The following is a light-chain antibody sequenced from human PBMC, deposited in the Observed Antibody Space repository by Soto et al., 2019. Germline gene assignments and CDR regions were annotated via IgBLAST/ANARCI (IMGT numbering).Light chain of an antibody. Sequence: QSVLTQSASVSGSPGQSITISCTATSSDVGSYNLVSWYRQHPDKAPQLLIYEAFKRPSGVSIRFSGSKSGNTASLTISGLQAEDEADYYCCSFTPSTTWVFGGGTKLTVL. V-gene: IGLV2-23*01. J-gene: IGLJ3*02. CDR1: SSDVGSYNL. CDR2: EAF. CDR3: CSFTPSTTWV.